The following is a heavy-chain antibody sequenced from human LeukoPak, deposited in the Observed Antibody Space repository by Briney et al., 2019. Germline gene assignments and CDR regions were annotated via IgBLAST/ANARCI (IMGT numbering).Heavy chain of an antibody. Sequence: GGSLRLSCAASGFTFSGHWMNWVRQAPGRGLEWVASVKRDGSKEYYVDSVKGRFTISRDNAKNSLTLQMNSLTAEDTAVYYCARETMVRGVLTGYYFDYWGQGTLVTVSS. CDR1: GFTFSGHW. V-gene: IGHV3-7*03. CDR2: VKRDGSKE. CDR3: ARETMVRGVLTGYYFDY. D-gene: IGHD3-10*01. J-gene: IGHJ4*02.